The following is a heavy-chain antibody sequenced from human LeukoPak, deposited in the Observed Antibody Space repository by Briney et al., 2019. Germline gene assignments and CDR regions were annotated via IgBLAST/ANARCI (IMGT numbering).Heavy chain of an antibody. Sequence: ASVKVSCKASGFTFIGYYIHWVRQAPGQGLEWMGWINPNSGSSNSAQKFEGMVTMTRDTYISTAYLDLSSLRSDDTAVYFCVRDIAYDSRDYWGGGPLVSVST. V-gene: IGHV1-2*02. CDR1: GFTFIGYY. D-gene: IGHD3-22*01. CDR3: VRDIAYDSRDY. J-gene: IGHJ4*02. CDR2: INPNSGSS.